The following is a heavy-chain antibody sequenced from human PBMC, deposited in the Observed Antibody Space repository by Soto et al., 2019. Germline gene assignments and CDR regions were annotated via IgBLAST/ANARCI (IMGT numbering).Heavy chain of an antibody. CDR3: AREGPGYDFWSGHYNPFDI. CDR1: GYTFTGYY. CDR2: INPSGGST. V-gene: IGHV1-46*01. D-gene: IGHD3-3*01. Sequence: AAVKVCCKASGYTFTGYYMHWVRQAPGQGLEWMGIINPSGGSTSYAQKFQGRVTMTRDTSTSTVYMELSSLRSEDTAVYYCAREGPGYDFWSGHYNPFDIWGQGTMVTVSS. J-gene: IGHJ3*02.